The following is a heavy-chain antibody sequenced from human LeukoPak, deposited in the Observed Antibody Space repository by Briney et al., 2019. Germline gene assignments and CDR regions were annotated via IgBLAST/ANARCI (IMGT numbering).Heavy chain of an antibody. CDR2: ITSDGSST. Sequence: PGGSVRLSCAASGFTFSSTWMHWVRQPPGKGLVWVARITSDGSSTTYAESVKGRFTISRDNAKNTLYLQMNSLRAEDTAVYYCARDWYHAIDYWGQGTLVTVSS. D-gene: IGHD2-2*01. CDR1: GFTFSSTW. V-gene: IGHV3-74*03. CDR3: ARDWYHAIDY. J-gene: IGHJ4*02.